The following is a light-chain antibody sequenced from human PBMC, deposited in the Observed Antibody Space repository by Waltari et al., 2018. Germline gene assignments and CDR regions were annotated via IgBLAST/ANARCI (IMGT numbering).Light chain of an antibody. Sequence: SSELTQPPSMSVSPGQTARITCSGDGLAMKFTFWYQQKSGQAPVLVISEDIRRPSGIPHGFSGSTSGTVATLIISGAQVEDEADYYCYSADISANHRGVFGGGTKLTVL. CDR1: GLAMKF. J-gene: IGLJ3*02. V-gene: IGLV3-10*01. CDR2: EDI. CDR3: YSADISANHRGV.